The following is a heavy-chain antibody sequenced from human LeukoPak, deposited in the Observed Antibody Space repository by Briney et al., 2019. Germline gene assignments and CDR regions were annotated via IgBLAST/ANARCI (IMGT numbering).Heavy chain of an antibody. D-gene: IGHD3-3*01. CDR2: INKDESAR. CDR1: GFSSRDYW. Sequence: GGSLRLSCAASGFSSRDYWMNWVRQAPGKGLEWVASINKDESARYYVDSVKGRFTISRDNAKNSLYLQMNSLRVEDTAVYFCARGGYYTFDSWGQGTLVTVSS. J-gene: IGHJ4*02. CDR3: ARGGYYTFDS. V-gene: IGHV3-7*01.